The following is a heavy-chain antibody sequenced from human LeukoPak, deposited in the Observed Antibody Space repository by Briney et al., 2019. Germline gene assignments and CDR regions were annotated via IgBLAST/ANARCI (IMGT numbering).Heavy chain of an antibody. CDR1: GGSISSYY. D-gene: IGHD2-2*01. CDR3: ARDALGYCSSTSCYASMKPNYYYYMDV. CDR2: IYYSGST. Sequence: PSETLSLTCTVSGGSISSYYWSWIRQPPGKGLEWIGYIYYSGSTNYNPSLKSRVTISVDTSKNQFSLKLSSVTAADTAVYYCARDALGYCSSTSCYASMKPNYYYYMDVWGKGTTVTVSS. V-gene: IGHV4-59*01. J-gene: IGHJ6*03.